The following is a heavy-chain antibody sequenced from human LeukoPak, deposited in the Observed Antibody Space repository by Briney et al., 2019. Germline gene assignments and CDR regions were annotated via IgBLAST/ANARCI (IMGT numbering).Heavy chain of an antibody. Sequence: SGTLSLTCAVYGGSFSGYYWSWIRQPPGKGLEWIGEINHSGSTNYNPSLKSRITISGDTSKNQFSLKLSSVTAADTAVYYCARVIAAAGIRYFDYWGQGTLVTVSS. D-gene: IGHD6-13*01. CDR1: GGSFSGYY. CDR3: ARVIAAAGIRYFDY. J-gene: IGHJ4*02. V-gene: IGHV4-34*01. CDR2: INHSGST.